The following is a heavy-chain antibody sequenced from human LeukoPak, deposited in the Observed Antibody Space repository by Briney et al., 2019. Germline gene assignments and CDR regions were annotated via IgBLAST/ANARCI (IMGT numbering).Heavy chain of an antibody. CDR3: ARVRTYPKLYAFDI. CDR1: GFTFDDYG. J-gene: IGHJ3*02. Sequence: PGGSLRLSCAASGFTFDDYGMSWVRQAPGKGLEWVSGINWNGGSTGYADSVKGRFTISRDNAKNSLYLQMNSLRAEDTALYYCARVRTYPKLYAFDIWGQGTMVTVSS. V-gene: IGHV3-20*04. D-gene: IGHD3-16*02. CDR2: INWNGGST.